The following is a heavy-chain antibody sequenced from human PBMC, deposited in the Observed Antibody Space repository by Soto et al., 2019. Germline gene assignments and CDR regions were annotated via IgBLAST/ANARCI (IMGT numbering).Heavy chain of an antibody. CDR3: ARSMTTTVVTPGQVYHYYLLAF. Sequence: SKTLYLTCTVSGGSISSYYWSWIRQPPGKGLEWIGYIYYSGSTNYNPSLKSRVTISVDTSKNQFSLKLSSVTAADTAVYYCARSMTTTVVTPGQVYHYYLLAFWGQGTTV. CDR2: IYYSGST. CDR1: GGSISSYY. V-gene: IGHV4-59*01. D-gene: IGHD4-17*01. J-gene: IGHJ6*02.